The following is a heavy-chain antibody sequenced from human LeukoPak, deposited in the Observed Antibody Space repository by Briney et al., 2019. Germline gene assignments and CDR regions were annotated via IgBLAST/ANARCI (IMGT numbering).Heavy chain of an antibody. D-gene: IGHD3-10*01. Sequence: NPSETLSLTCTVSSGSISSYYWSWIRQPPGKGLEWIGYIYYSGSTNYNPSLKSRVTISVDTSKNQFSLKLSSVTAADTAVYYCARHLYYGSGSYPITPRYYYYGMDVWGQGTTVTVSS. CDR3: ARHLYYGSGSYPITPRYYYYGMDV. J-gene: IGHJ6*02. CDR2: IYYSGST. CDR1: SGSISSYY. V-gene: IGHV4-59*08.